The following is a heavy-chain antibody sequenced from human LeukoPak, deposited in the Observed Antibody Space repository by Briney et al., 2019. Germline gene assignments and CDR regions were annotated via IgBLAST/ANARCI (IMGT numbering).Heavy chain of an antibody. D-gene: IGHD6-19*01. J-gene: IGHJ5*02. V-gene: IGHV1-69*05. CDR1: GGTFSSYA. CDR3: ARAAGGIAVADPNNWFDP. CDR2: IIPIFGTA. Sequence: SVKVSCKASGGTFSSYAISWVRQAPGQGLEWMGGIIPIFGTANYAQKFQGRVTITTDESTSTAYMELSSLRSEDTAVYYCARAAGGIAVADPNNWFDPWGQGTLVTVSS.